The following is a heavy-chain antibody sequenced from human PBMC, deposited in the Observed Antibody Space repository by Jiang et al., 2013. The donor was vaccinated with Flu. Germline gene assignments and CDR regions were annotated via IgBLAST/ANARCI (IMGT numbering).Heavy chain of an antibody. CDR3: ASPYYDLWSGYNEYFHH. Sequence: GPGLVKPSETLSLTCTVSGGSISSSSYYWGWIRQPPGKGLEWIGSIYYSGSTYYNPSLKSRVTISVDTSKNQFSLKLSSVTAADTAVYYCASPYYDLWSGYNEYFHHWGQGTLVTVSS. V-gene: IGHV4-39*01. CDR2: IYYSGST. J-gene: IGHJ1*01. CDR1: GGSISSSSYY. D-gene: IGHD3-3*01.